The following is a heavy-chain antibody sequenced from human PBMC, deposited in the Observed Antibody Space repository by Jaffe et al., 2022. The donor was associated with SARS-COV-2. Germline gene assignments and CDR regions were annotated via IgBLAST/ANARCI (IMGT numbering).Heavy chain of an antibody. V-gene: IGHV3-33*01. CDR3: ARETLDYGDFYYYYGMDV. J-gene: IGHJ6*02. CDR2: IWYDGSNK. CDR1: GFTFSSYG. Sequence: QVQLVESGGGVVQPGRSLRLSCAASGFTFSSYGMHWVRQAPGKGLEWVAVIWYDGSNKYYADSVKGRFTISRDNSKNTLYLQMNSLRAEDTAVYYCARETLDYGDFYYYYGMDVWGQGTTVTVSS. D-gene: IGHD4-17*01.